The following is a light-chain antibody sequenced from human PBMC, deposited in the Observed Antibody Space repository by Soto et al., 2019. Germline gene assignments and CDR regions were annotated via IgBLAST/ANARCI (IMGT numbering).Light chain of an antibody. J-gene: IGLJ3*02. V-gene: IGLV2-14*01. Sequence: QSALTQPASVSGSPGQSITISCTGTSSDVGGYNHVSWYQQHPGKAPKLIIYEVRNRPSGVYNRLSGSKSGNTASLTISGLQADDEADYYCCSYTSSSIRVFSGGTKLTVL. CDR3: CSYTSSSIRV. CDR1: SSDVGGYNH. CDR2: EVR.